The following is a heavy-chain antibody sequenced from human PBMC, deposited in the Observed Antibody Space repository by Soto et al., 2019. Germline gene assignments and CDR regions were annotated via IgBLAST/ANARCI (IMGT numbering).Heavy chain of an antibody. D-gene: IGHD2-15*01. Sequence: PSETLSLTCAVYGGSFSGYYWSWIRQPPGKGLEWIGEINYSGSTNYNPSLKSRVTMSVDSSKNQFSLRLSSVTAADTAVYPCVRHRYCSGGSCYHLDNWFEPWGQGTLVTVSS. J-gene: IGHJ5*02. CDR1: GGSFSGYY. CDR3: VRHRYCSGGSCYHLDNWFEP. CDR2: INYSGST. V-gene: IGHV4-34*01.